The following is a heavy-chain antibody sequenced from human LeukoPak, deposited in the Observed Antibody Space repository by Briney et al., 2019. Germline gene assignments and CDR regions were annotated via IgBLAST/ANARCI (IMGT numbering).Heavy chain of an antibody. CDR3: ARGEAILGVIDYITDDVFDI. Sequence: ASVKVSCKASGGTFSSYAISWVRQAPGQGLKWMGGIIPIFGTANYAQKLQGRVTMTTDTSTSTAYMELSRLTSDDTAVYYCARGEAILGVIDYITDDVFDIWGQGTMVTVSS. V-gene: IGHV1-69*05. CDR2: IIPIFGTA. D-gene: IGHD3-3*01. CDR1: GGTFSSYA. J-gene: IGHJ3*02.